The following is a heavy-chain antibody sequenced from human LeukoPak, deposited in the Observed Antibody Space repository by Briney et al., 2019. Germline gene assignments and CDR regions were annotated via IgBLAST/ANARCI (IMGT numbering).Heavy chain of an antibody. CDR3: ARGVMVWYSSSSAGY. D-gene: IGHD6-6*01. J-gene: IGHJ4*02. V-gene: IGHV1-2*02. CDR1: GYTFTVYY. CDR2: INPNSGGT. Sequence: ASVSVSYKASGYTFTVYYMHWVRQAPGQGLERMGWINPNSGGTNYAQKFQGRVTMTRDTSISTAYMELSRLRSDDTAVYYCARGVMVWYSSSSAGYWGQGTLVTVSS.